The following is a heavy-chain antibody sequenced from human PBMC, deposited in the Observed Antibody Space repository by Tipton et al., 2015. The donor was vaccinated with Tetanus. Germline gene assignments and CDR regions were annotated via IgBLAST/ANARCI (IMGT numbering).Heavy chain of an antibody. Sequence: SLRLSCAGSGITVKDFAMHWVRQAPGKGLEWVSGISWNSNTIGYADSVKGRFTISRDNAKSSLYLQMNSLRPEDTAFYYCTKDVTPGGTGFWGQGTLVTVSS. CDR1: GITVKDFA. J-gene: IGHJ4*02. CDR3: TKDVTPGGTGF. V-gene: IGHV3-9*01. D-gene: IGHD6-19*01. CDR2: ISWNSNTI.